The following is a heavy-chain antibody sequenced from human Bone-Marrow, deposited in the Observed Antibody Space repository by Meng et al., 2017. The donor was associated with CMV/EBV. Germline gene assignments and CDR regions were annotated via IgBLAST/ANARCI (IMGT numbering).Heavy chain of an antibody. D-gene: IGHD2-2*01. CDR3: ARRRYCSSTSCYSFDP. CDR2: INHSGST. Sequence: YGGASGGSYSSWIRQPPGKGLEWIGEINHSGSTNYNPSLKSRVPISVDTSKNQFSLKLSSVTAADTAVYYCARRRYCSSTSCYSFDPWGQGTLVTVSS. CDR1: GGASGGSY. V-gene: IGHV4-34*01. J-gene: IGHJ5*02.